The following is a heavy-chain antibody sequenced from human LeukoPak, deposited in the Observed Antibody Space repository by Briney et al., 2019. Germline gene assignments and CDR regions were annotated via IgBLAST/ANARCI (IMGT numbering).Heavy chain of an antibody. Sequence: PGGSLRLSCAASGFTFSSYSMNWVRQAPGKGLEWVSYISSSSNTIYYADSVKGRFTISRDNAKNSLFLQMNSPRDEDASLYYFARAVTVVTRGGLVFDYWGQGTLVTVSS. J-gene: IGHJ4*02. V-gene: IGHV3-48*02. D-gene: IGHD2-21*02. CDR2: ISSSSNTI. CDR3: ARAVTVVTRGGLVFDY. CDR1: GFTFSSYS.